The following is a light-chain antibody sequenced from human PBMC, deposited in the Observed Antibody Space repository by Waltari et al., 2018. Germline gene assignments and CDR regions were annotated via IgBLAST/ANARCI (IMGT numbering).Light chain of an antibody. CDR2: KAS. CDR3: QQYNNYTPKT. J-gene: IGKJ1*01. CDR1: QSISNW. V-gene: IGKV1-5*01. Sequence: IQVTQSPSTLSASVGDRVTITCRATQSISNWLAWYQQKPGKAPKLLIYKASTLESGVPSRFGGSGSGTEFTLTISSPQPDDFATYFCQQYNNYTPKTFGQGTKVDIK.